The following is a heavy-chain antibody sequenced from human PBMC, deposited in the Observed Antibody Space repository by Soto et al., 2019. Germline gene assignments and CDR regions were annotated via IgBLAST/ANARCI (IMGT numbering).Heavy chain of an antibody. CDR1: GGSVNCYH. J-gene: IGHJ5*02. D-gene: IGHD3-3*01. Sequence: SETLSLTCAVYGGSVNCYHWNWIRQPPGKGLEWIGEINHTGGTHYNPSLKSRVTMSVDTSKNQFSLRLSSVTAADTAIYYCATRITVFGLLIPPFDPWGQGTQVTV. V-gene: IGHV4-34*01. CDR2: INHTGGT. CDR3: ATRITVFGLLIPPFDP.